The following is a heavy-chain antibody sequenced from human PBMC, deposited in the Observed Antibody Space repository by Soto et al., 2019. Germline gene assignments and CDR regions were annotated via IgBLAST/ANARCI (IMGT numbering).Heavy chain of an antibody. Sequence: GGSLRLSCAASGFTFSSYAMSWVRQAPGKGLEWVSAISGSGGSTYYADSVKGRFTISRDNSKNTLYLQMNSLRAEDTAVYYCAKDYGPSNWNYGKYYYGMDVWGQGTTVTVSS. CDR3: AKDYGPSNWNYGKYYYGMDV. V-gene: IGHV3-23*01. D-gene: IGHD1-7*01. CDR1: GFTFSSYA. J-gene: IGHJ6*02. CDR2: ISGSGGST.